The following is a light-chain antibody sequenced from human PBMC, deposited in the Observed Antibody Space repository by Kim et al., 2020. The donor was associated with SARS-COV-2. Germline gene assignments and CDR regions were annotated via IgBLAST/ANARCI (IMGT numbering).Light chain of an antibody. CDR2: NSD. J-gene: IGLJ2*01. V-gene: IGLV3-1*01. CDR3: QAWDTNTVL. CDR1: KLGDKY. Sequence: ASPRQRASIPGSADKLGDKYACWYQQKPGQSPVLVIYNSDKRPPGIPERCSASNSGNTATLTISGTQAMDEADYYCQAWDTNTVLFGGGTKVTVL.